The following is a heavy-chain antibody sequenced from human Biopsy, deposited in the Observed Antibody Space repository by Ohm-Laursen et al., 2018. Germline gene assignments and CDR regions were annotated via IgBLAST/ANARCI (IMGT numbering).Heavy chain of an antibody. CDR3: ARRLPLRGFAFDV. J-gene: IGHJ3*01. V-gene: IGHV4-39*01. Sequence: GTLSLTCAVSGGSISSGGYYWGWIRQPPGKGLEWIGCIFYRGSTHYKPSLKSRVNISVDTSKNQFSLNLNTVTATDTAVYYCARRLPLRGFAFDVWGQGTVVTVS. D-gene: IGHD3-10*01. CDR2: IFYRGST. CDR1: GGSISSGGYY.